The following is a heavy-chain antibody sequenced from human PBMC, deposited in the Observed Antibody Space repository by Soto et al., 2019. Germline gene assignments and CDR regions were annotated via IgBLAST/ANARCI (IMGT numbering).Heavy chain of an antibody. CDR2: ISGSGGST. V-gene: IGHV3-23*01. Sequence: GSLRLSCAASGFTFSSYAMSWVRQAPGKGLEWVSAISGSGGSTYYADSVKGRFTISRDNSKNTLYLQMNSLRAEDTAVYYCAKYRGYDILTGYYPRYYFDYWGQGTLVTVSS. D-gene: IGHD3-9*01. CDR1: GFTFSSYA. CDR3: AKYRGYDILTGYYPRYYFDY. J-gene: IGHJ4*02.